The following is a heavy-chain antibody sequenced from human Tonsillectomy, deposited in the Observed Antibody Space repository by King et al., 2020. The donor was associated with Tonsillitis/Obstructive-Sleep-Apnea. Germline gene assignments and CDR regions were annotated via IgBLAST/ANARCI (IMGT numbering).Heavy chain of an antibody. V-gene: IGHV1-46*01. Sequence: QLVQSGAEVKKPGASVKVSCKASGYTFTSYYMHWVRQAPGQGLEWMGLINPSGGSTTYPPKFQGRVIMTRDTSTSTVYMELSSLRSEDTAVYYCARDSKEVPEYYFDYWGQGTLVTVSS. CDR3: ARDSKEVPEYYFDY. J-gene: IGHJ4*02. D-gene: IGHD2-2*01. CDR1: GYTFTSYY. CDR2: INPSGGST.